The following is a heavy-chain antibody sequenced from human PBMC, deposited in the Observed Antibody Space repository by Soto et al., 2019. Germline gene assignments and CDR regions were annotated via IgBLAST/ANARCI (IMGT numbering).Heavy chain of an antibody. CDR2: ISSTSGTI. V-gene: IGHV3-48*01. D-gene: IGHD2-2*01. CDR1: GFTFSNYS. CDR3: VGEVGFQLIY. J-gene: IGHJ4*02. Sequence: PGGSLRLSCVASGFTFSNYSMNWVRQAPGKGLEWVSYISSTSGTIYYADSVKGRFTISRDNAKNSLYLQMNSLRAEDTAVYFCVGEVGFQLIYWGQGTLVTVSS.